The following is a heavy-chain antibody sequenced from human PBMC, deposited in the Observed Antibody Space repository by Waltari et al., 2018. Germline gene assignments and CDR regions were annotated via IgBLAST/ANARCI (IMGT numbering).Heavy chain of an antibody. CDR3: ARRYNGYDYSYFDY. Sequence: QVQLQESGPGLVKPSETLSLTCTVSGGSISTYHWSWIRQPAGRGLEWIGRFYPSGTTNYNPSLKSRVPMSVDASKNLFSLRLSSVTAADTAVYYCARRYNGYDYSYFDYWGQGTLVTVSS. V-gene: IGHV4-4*07. J-gene: IGHJ4*02. CDR1: GGSISTYH. CDR2: FYPSGTT. D-gene: IGHD5-12*01.